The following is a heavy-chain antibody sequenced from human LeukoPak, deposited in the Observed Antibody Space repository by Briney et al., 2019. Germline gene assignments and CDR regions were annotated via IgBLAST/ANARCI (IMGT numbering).Heavy chain of an antibody. CDR2: VDNDGTKT. CDR3: ARGGLDHAFDI. Sequence: GGSLRLSCAASGSTFTDYWMHWVRQAPGKGLVWVLRVDNDGTKTIYADSVQGRFTISRDNAKNSLYLQINSLRAEDTAIYYCARGGLDHAFDIWGQGTMVTVSS. CDR1: GSTFTDYW. J-gene: IGHJ3*02. D-gene: IGHD3-16*01. V-gene: IGHV3-74*01.